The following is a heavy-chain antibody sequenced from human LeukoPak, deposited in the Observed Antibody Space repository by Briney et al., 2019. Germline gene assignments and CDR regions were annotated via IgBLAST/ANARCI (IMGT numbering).Heavy chain of an antibody. CDR1: GGSFSGYY. D-gene: IGHD5-18*01. V-gene: IGHV4-34*01. Sequence: SETLSLTCAVYGGSFSGYYWSWIRHPPGKGLEGIGEINHSGSTNYNPSVKSRVTISVDTSKNQFSLKLSYVTAADTAVYYCAGRSGYRYGPRFLYYYRMDVWGQGTTVTVSS. J-gene: IGHJ6*02. CDR2: INHSGST. CDR3: AGRSGYRYGPRFLYYYRMDV.